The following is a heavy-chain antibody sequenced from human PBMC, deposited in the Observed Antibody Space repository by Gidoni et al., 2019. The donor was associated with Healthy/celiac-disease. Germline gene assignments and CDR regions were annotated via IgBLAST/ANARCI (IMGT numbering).Heavy chain of an antibody. CDR2: IYHSGST. J-gene: IGHJ4*02. D-gene: IGHD6-19*01. CDR3: ARAVAVAGAEYYFDY. CDR1: GYSISSGYY. Sequence: QVQLQESCPGLVKPSETLSLTCTVSGYSISSGYYWGWIRQPPGKGLEWIGSIYHSGSTYYNPSLKSRVTISVDTSKNQFSLKLSSVTAADTAVYYCARAVAVAGAEYYFDYWGQGTLVTVSS. V-gene: IGHV4-38-2*02.